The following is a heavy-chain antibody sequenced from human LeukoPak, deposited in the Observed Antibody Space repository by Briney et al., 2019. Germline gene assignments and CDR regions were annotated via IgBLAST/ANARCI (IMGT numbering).Heavy chain of an antibody. Sequence: TLSLTCTVSGGSISSGGYSWSWIRQPPGTGLEWIGYIYHSGSTYYNPSLKSRVTISVDRSKNQFSLKLSSVTAADTAVYYCARDRSRGYFDYWGQGTLVTVSS. CDR3: ARDRSRGYFDY. CDR2: IYHSGST. D-gene: IGHD2-2*01. V-gene: IGHV4-30-2*01. J-gene: IGHJ4*02. CDR1: GGSISSGGYS.